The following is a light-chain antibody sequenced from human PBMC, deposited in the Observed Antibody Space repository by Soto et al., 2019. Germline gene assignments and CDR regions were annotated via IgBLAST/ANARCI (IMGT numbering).Light chain of an antibody. CDR2: GAS. Sequence: EIVMTQSPGTLSVSPGERATLSCRASQSVSSNLAWYQQKPGQAPRLLIYGASTRATGIPARFSGSVSETEFTLTISSLQSEDFAVYYCQQFYNWPRTFGQGTKVEIK. CDR1: QSVSSN. J-gene: IGKJ1*01. CDR3: QQFYNWPRT. V-gene: IGKV3-15*01.